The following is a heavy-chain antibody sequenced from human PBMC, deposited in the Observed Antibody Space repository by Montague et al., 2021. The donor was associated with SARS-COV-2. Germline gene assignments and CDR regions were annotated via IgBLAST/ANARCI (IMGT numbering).Heavy chain of an antibody. D-gene: IGHD3-9*01. V-gene: IGHV4-59*08. J-gene: IGHJ4*02. CDR1: GVSVTAYY. Sequence: SETLSLTCTVSGVSVTAYYWSWIRQPPGKGLEWVGEVFYNKGTNFNPSLKSRVAISVDTSKNQFSLRLTSVTAADTAFYYCVRHAHYDGLNGSPDFWDQGTLVTVSS. CDR2: VFYNKGT. CDR3: VRHAHYDGLNGSPDF.